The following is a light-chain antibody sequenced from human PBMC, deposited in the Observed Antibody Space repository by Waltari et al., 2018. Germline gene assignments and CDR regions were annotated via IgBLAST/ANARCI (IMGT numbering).Light chain of an antibody. Sequence: DIQMTQSPSTLSASVGDRVSITCRASQSINNWLAWYKHKPGKAPNLLIYKASSLESGVPSRFSGSGFGTEFTLTISSLQPDDVATYYCQQYKTYWSFGQGTKLEIK. CDR2: KAS. CDR3: QQYKTYWS. V-gene: IGKV1-5*03. CDR1: QSINNW. J-gene: IGKJ2*01.